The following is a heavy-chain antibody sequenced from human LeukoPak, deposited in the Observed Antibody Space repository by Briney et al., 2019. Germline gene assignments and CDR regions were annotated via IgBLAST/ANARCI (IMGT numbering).Heavy chain of an antibody. CDR2: VHLNGAT. V-gene: IGHV4-4*02. CDR3: TRESGAFSPFGF. Sequence: SGTLSLTCAVSGGSILSTNWWSWVRQPLGKGLEWIGEVHLNGATNYNPSVGGRVTMSIDKSKNHLSLEVISVTAADTAMYYCTRESGAFSPFGFWGQGTLVTVSS. CDR1: GGSILSTNW. D-gene: IGHD1-26*01. J-gene: IGHJ4*02.